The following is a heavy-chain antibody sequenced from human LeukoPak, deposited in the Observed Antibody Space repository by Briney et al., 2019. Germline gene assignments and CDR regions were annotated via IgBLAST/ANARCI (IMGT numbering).Heavy chain of an antibody. Sequence: VASVNVSCKASGYTFTAYGISWLRQAPGQRPEWLAWISPYTGDTKYAEALGGRLTVTRDTSTTTVFMQLRSLRSDDTALYFCGRDQGSRHYPRYFDLWGRGTLVTVAS. CDR1: GYTFTAYG. V-gene: IGHV1-18*01. CDR3: GRDQGSRHYPRYFDL. D-gene: IGHD3-3*01. J-gene: IGHJ2*01. CDR2: ISPYTGDT.